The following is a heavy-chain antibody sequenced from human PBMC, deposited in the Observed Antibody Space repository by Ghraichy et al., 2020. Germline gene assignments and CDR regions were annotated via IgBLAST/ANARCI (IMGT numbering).Heavy chain of an antibody. CDR2: INYSGST. V-gene: IGHV4-34*01. CDR3: ARGLTGVPFYYYMDV. Sequence: SETLSLTCAVYGGSFNGYYWSWIRQPPGKGLEWIGQINYSGSTNYNPSLKSRVTLSVDTSKNQFSLKLTSVTAADTAVYYCARGLTGVPFYYYMDVWDNGATVTVSS. D-gene: IGHD2-8*01. CDR1: GGSFNGYY. J-gene: IGHJ6*03.